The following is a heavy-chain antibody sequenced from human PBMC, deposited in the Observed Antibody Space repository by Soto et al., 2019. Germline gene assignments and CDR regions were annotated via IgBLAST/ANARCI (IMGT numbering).Heavy chain of an antibody. Sequence: SETLSLTCTVSGGSIRDGDYYWGWIRQPPGKGLEWIGYVYYSGTTYSHPSLNSRVSISVDTSENQFSLRLTSVTAADTAVYYCVTVNLVGAAYYFDYWGPGTLVTVSS. D-gene: IGHD1-26*01. J-gene: IGHJ4*02. CDR3: VTVNLVGAAYYFDY. CDR2: VYYSGTT. V-gene: IGHV4-30-4*01. CDR1: GGSIRDGDYY.